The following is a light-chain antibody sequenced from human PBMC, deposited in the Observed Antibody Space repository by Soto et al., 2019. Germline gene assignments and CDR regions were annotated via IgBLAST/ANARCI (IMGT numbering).Light chain of an antibody. Sequence: DIQMTQSPSTLSASVGDRVTITCRASQSIDGWLAWYQQKTGQAPELLVSKASSLESGVPSRFSGSGSGTEFTLTISSLQPDDFATYYCQHYRSSPWTFGQGTKVAIK. V-gene: IGKV1-5*03. CDR1: QSIDGW. CDR3: QHYRSSPWT. CDR2: KAS. J-gene: IGKJ1*01.